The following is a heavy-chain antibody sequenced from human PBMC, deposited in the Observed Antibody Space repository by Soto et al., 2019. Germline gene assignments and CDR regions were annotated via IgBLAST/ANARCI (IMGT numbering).Heavy chain of an antibody. CDR3: ATHIVATIGDN. D-gene: IGHD5-12*01. CDR2: IIPILGIA. J-gene: IGHJ4*02. V-gene: IGHV1-69*02. CDR1: GGTFSSYT. Sequence: QVQLVQSGAEVKKPGSSVKVSCKASGGTFSSYTISWVRQAPGQGLEWMGRIIPILGIANYAQKFQGRVTXTXVKSTSTAYMELSSLRSEDTAVYYCATHIVATIGDNWGQGTLVTVSS.